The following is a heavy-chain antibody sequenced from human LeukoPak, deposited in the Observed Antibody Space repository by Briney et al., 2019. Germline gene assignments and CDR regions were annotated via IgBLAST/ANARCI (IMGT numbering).Heavy chain of an antibody. CDR3: ARAPSISDYTSTWPPHFDY. CDR1: GGSISSYY. J-gene: IGHJ4*02. Sequence: SETLSLTCTVSGGSISSYYWSWIRQPPGKGLEWIGYIYFIGSANYNPSLKSRVTISVDTSNNHFSLRLTSVTAADTAFYYCARAPSISDYTSTWPPHFDYWGQGGLVTVSS. D-gene: IGHD6-13*01. V-gene: IGHV4-59*01. CDR2: IYFIGSA.